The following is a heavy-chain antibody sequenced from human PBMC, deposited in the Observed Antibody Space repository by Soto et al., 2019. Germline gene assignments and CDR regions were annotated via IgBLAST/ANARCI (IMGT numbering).Heavy chain of an antibody. CDR2: IKTKAEYGTI. Sequence: PGGSLRLSCAASGFTFSAAWMNWVRQAPGKGLEWVGRIKTKAEYGTIDYAAPVKGRITISRDDSKNMLYLEINSLKTEDTGVYYCSADDSSGYYYGPFDYWGQGALVTVSS. D-gene: IGHD3-22*01. CDR1: GFTFSAAW. V-gene: IGHV3-15*07. CDR3: SADDSSGYYYGPFDY. J-gene: IGHJ4*02.